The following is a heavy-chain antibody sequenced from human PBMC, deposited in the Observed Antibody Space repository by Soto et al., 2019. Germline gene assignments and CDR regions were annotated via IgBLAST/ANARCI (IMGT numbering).Heavy chain of an antibody. J-gene: IGHJ4*02. CDR3: ARHGDGTTFPDY. Sequence: SETLSLTCTVSGGSISSYYWSWIRQPPGKGLEWIGYIYYSGSTNYNPFLKSRVTISVDTSKNQFSLKLSSVTAADTAVYYCARHGDGTTFPDYWGQGTQVTVSS. CDR1: GGSISSYY. D-gene: IGHD1-1*01. CDR2: IYYSGST. V-gene: IGHV4-59*01.